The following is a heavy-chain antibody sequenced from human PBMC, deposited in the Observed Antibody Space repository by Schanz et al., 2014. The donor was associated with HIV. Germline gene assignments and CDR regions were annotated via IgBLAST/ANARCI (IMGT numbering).Heavy chain of an antibody. D-gene: IGHD3-3*01. CDR3: IGDAFGSKDV. V-gene: IGHV3-74*01. CDR2: INNDGSTT. J-gene: IGHJ6*01. CDR1: GFSFSSYW. Sequence: EVQLVESGGGLVQPGGSLRLSCAASGFSFSSYWMYWVRQAPGKGLVWVSRINNDGSTTTYADSVKGRFTISRDNARNTVHLQMSSLRTDDTAVYHCIGDAFGSKDVWGQGTTVTVSP.